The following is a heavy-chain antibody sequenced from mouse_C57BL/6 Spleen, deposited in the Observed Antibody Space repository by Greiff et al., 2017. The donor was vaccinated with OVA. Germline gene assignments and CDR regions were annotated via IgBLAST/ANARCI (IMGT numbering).Heavy chain of an antibody. D-gene: IGHD2-14*01. Sequence: QVQLQQPGAELVMPGASVKLSCKASGYTFTSYWMHWVKQRPGQGLEWIGEIDPSDSYTNYNQKFKVKSTLTVDKSSSTAYMQLSSLTSEDSAVYYCARYDVYYFDYWGQGTTLTVSS. J-gene: IGHJ2*01. V-gene: IGHV1-69*01. CDR2: IDPSDSYT. CDR3: ARYDVYYFDY. CDR1: GYTFTSYW.